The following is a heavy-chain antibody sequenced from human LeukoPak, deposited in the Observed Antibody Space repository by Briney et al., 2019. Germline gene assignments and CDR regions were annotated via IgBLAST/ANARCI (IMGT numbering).Heavy chain of an antibody. J-gene: IGHJ4*02. D-gene: IGHD4-17*01. Sequence: GGSLRLSCTASGFTFGDFAMSWVRQAPGKGLEWVAVISYDGSNKYYADSVKGRFTISRDNAKNSLYLQMNSLRAEDTAVYYCARDRLHYGEYEKTFDYWGQGTLVSVSS. CDR1: GFTFGDFA. CDR2: ISYDGSNK. CDR3: ARDRLHYGEYEKTFDY. V-gene: IGHV3-30*04.